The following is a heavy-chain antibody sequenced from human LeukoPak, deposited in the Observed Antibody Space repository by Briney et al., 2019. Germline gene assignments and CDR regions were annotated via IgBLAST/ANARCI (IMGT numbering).Heavy chain of an antibody. CDR2: ISSSRST. CDR1: GGSSSSYY. J-gene: IGHJ4*02. Sequence: PSETLSLTCTVSGGSSSSYYWSWIRQPPGKGLEWIGYISSSRSTNYNPSLRSRVTISVDTSKNQFFLRLTSVTAADTAVYYCVREGGPYRPLDYSGQGTLVTVAS. CDR3: VREGGPYRPLDY. V-gene: IGHV4-59*12.